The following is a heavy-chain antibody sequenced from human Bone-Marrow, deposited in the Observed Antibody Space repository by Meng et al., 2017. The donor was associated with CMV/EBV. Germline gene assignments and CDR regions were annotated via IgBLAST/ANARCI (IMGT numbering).Heavy chain of an antibody. CDR2: MYNWGSS. Sequence: VHGDSISSSNWVTWVSQPPGKRREGIGEMYNWGSSSYKPSLKSRITILVDKTKNQFSLKLSSVTAADTAMYYCTSRGTGSTRWFDPWGQGTLVTVSS. CDR1: GDSISSSNW. J-gene: IGHJ5*02. D-gene: IGHD1-7*01. CDR3: TSRGTGSTRWFDP. V-gene: IGHV4-4*02.